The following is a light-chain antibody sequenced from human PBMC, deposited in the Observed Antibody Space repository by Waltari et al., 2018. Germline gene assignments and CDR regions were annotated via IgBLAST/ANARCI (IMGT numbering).Light chain of an antibody. CDR2: GNN. V-gene: IGLV1-40*01. Sequence: QSVLTQPPSVSGTPGQRVTISCSGSTSTIGAGHHVHWYQHLPGTAPKPRIYGNNNRPSGVPDRFSGSKSGTSASLAITGLQADDEADYFCQSFDNMLSGGVVFGGGTKLAVL. CDR3: QSFDNMLSGGVV. CDR1: TSTIGAGHH. J-gene: IGLJ2*01.